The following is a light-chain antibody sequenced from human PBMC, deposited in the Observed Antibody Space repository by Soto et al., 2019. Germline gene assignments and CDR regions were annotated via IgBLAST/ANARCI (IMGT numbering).Light chain of an antibody. J-gene: IGLJ1*01. Sequence: QSALTQPRSVSGSPGQSVTISCTGTSSDFGGYNYVSWHQQYPGKAPKVMIYAVTKRPSGVPDRISGSKSGNTASLTISGLQAEDEAEYYCCSYAGSSTFYVFGTGTKVTVL. V-gene: IGLV2-11*01. CDR1: SSDFGGYNY. CDR2: AVT. CDR3: CSYAGSSTFYV.